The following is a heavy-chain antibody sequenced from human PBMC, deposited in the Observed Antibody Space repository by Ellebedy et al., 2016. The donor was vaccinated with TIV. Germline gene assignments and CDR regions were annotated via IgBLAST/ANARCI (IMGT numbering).Heavy chain of an antibody. Sequence: AASVKVSCKASGGTFNSYSFSWVRQAPGQGLEWMGGIIPPFGTANYAQKFQGRVTLTADESTSTVYMELSSLRSEDTAVYYCAITGTPSLIVDYWGQGTLVTVSS. CDR3: AITGTPSLIVDY. CDR2: IIPPFGTA. V-gene: IGHV1-69*13. J-gene: IGHJ4*02. D-gene: IGHD2-21*01. CDR1: GGTFNSYS.